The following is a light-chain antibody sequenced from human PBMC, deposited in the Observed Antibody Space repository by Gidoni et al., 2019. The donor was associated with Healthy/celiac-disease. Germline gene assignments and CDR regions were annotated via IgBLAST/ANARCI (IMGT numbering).Light chain of an antibody. CDR2: AAS. CDR1: QSISSY. V-gene: IGKV1-39*01. J-gene: IGKJ4*01. Sequence: DIQMTQSPSSLSASVGDRVTITCRASQSISSYLNLYQQKPGKAPKLLIYAASSLQSGVPSRFSGSGSGKDFTLPISSLQHEDFATYYCQQSYSTLPLTFGGGTKVEIK. CDR3: QQSYSTLPLT.